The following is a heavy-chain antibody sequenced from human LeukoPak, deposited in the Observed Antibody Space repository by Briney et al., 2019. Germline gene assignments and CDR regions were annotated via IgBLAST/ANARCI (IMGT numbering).Heavy chain of an antibody. CDR1: GLSFTSYW. CDR2: IYPGDSDT. D-gene: IGHD5-12*01. V-gene: IGHV5-51*01. J-gene: IGHJ4*02. CDR3: ARRSVATGGDLGY. Sequence: GESLKISCKGSGLSFTSYWIGWVRQMPGKGLEWMGIIYPGDSDTRYSPSFQGQVTISADKSISTAYLQWSSLKASDTAMYYCARRSVATGGDLGYWGQGTLVTVSS.